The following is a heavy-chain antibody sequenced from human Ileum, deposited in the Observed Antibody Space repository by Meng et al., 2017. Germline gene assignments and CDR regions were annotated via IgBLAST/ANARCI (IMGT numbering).Heavy chain of an antibody. D-gene: IGHD3-10*01. CDR3: ATYGSGFTPPLDP. Sequence: QVQLQESGPGLVKPPGTLSIPCAVSGGSLSNGKWWSWVRQPPGKGLEWIGEISQSGTTNYYPSLNSRVSISLDKANNHLSLTLTSVTAADTAVYYCATYGSGFTPPLDPWGQGILVTVSS. J-gene: IGHJ5*02. V-gene: IGHV4-4*03. CDR2: ISQSGTT. CDR1: GGSLSNGKW.